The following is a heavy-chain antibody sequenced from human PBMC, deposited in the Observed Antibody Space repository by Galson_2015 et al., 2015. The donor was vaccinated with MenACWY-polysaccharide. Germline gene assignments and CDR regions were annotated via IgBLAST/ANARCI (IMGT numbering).Heavy chain of an antibody. V-gene: IGHV3-23*01. D-gene: IGHD2-2*01. CDR3: AKVEEAPGLLTSFADY. J-gene: IGHJ4*02. CDR1: GFSFNSYA. CDR2: ILDGGHT. Sequence: SLRLSCAASGFSFNSYARTWVRQAPGKGLEWVSGILDGGHTYYADSVKGRFTISRDNYKNTLYLQMDSLRAEDTAVYYCAKVEEAPGLLTSFADYGGPGTQVTVTA.